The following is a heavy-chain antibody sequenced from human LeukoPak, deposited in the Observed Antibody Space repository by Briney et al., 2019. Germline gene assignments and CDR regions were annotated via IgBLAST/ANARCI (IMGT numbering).Heavy chain of an antibody. CDR2: INPITGGT. Sequence: GASVKVSCTTSVYSFSGHYIHWVRQAPGQGREWMGWINPITGGTNYAQRFQGRVTMTRDTSISTVYMELSRLSFDDTAVYYCARPNCHRRSCHDYFDYWGQGTLVTVSS. V-gene: IGHV1-2*02. CDR3: ARPNCHRRSCHDYFDY. J-gene: IGHJ4*02. CDR1: VYSFSGHY. D-gene: IGHD2-15*01.